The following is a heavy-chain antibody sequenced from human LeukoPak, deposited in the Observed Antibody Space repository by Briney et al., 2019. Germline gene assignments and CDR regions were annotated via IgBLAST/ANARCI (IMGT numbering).Heavy chain of an antibody. CDR3: ARPRTTGTTNWYFDL. V-gene: IGHV4-59*08. CDR2: IYHSGSA. D-gene: IGHD1-1*01. CDR1: GGSISSYY. J-gene: IGHJ2*01. Sequence: SETLSLTCTVSGGSISSYYWSWIRQPPGKGLEWIGYIYHSGSANYNPSLKSRVTISIDTSKNQFSLKLSSVTAADTAVYYCARPRTTGTTNWYFDLWGRGTLVTVPS.